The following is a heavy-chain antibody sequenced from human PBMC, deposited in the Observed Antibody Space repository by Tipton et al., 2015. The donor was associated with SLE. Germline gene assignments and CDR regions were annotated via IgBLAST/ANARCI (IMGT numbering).Heavy chain of an antibody. J-gene: IGHJ3*02. CDR2: INYTGNT. Sequence: TLSLTCAVYGGSFSGYYWSWIRQPPGKGLEWIGEINYTGNTNYNPSLKSRVTISVDTSKNQFSLKLSSVTAADTAVYYCARAEGSWDAFDIWGQGTMVTVSS. V-gene: IGHV4-34*01. CDR1: GGSFSGYY. D-gene: IGHD2-15*01. CDR3: ARAEGSWDAFDI.